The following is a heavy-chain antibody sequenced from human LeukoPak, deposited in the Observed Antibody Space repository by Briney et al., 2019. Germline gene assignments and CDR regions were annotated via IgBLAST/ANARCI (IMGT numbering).Heavy chain of an antibody. CDR2: ISSSSSYI. CDR3: ARDERYRAYYSYYYGMDV. J-gene: IGHJ6*01. D-gene: IGHD1-1*01. CDR1: GCTFSSYS. V-gene: IGHV3-21*01. Sequence: PGGSLRLSCAASGCTFSSYSMNWVRQAPGKGLEWVSSISSSSSYIYYADSVKGRFTISRDDAKNSLYLQMNSLTAEDTAVYYCARDERYRAYYSYYYGMDVWGQGTTVTVSS.